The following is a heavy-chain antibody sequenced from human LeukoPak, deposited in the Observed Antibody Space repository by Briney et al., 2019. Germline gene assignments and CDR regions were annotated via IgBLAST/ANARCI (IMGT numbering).Heavy chain of an antibody. J-gene: IGHJ3*02. CDR2: INPNSGGT. D-gene: IGHD6-19*01. CDR1: GYTFTGYY. Sequence: ASVKVSCKASGYTFTGYYMHWVRQAPGQGLEWMGWINPNSGGTNYAQKFQGRVTMTRDTSISTAYMELSRLRSDDTAVYYCARDEGIAVAGRRVAFDIWGQGTMVTVSS. CDR3: ARDEGIAVAGRRVAFDI. V-gene: IGHV1-2*02.